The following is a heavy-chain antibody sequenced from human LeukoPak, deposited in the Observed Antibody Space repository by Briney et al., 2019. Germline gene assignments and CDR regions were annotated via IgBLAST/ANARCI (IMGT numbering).Heavy chain of an antibody. CDR3: ARVGLFGYSDTSLYGMDV. CDR2: ISAYNGNT. D-gene: IGHD2-15*01. J-gene: IGHJ6*02. CDR1: GYTFTSYG. V-gene: IGHV1-18*01. Sequence: ASVKVSCKASGYTFTSYGISWVRQAPGQGLEWMGWISAYNGNTNYAQKLQGRVTITTDTSTSTAYMELRSLRSDDTAVYYCARVGLFGYSDTSLYGMDVWGQGTTVTVSS.